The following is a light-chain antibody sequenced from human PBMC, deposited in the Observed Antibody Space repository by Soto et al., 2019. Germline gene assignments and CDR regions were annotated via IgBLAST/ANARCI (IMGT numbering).Light chain of an antibody. CDR2: GNS. CDR1: SSNIGAGYD. J-gene: IGLJ3*02. CDR3: QSFDSSLSGPNWV. Sequence: QSVLTQPPSVSGAPGQRVTISCTGSSSNIGAGYDVHWYQQLPGTAPKLLIYGNSNRPSGVPDRFSGSKSGTSASLAITGLQAEDEADYYCQSFDSSLSGPNWVFGGGTQL. V-gene: IGLV1-40*01.